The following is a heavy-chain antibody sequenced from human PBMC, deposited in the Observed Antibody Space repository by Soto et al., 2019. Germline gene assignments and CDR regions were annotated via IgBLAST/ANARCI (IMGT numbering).Heavy chain of an antibody. J-gene: IGHJ5*02. CDR1: GGSISSYY. V-gene: IGHV4-59*01. D-gene: IGHD2-15*01. CDR2: IYYIGST. CDR3: ERGLRRKLLNWLDH. Sequence: PSETLSLTCTVSGGSISSYYWSWIRQPPGKGLEWIGYIYYIGSTNYNPSLKSRVTISVDTSKNQFSLKLSSVTAADTAVYYCERGLRRKLLNWLDHWGQGTLVTVSS.